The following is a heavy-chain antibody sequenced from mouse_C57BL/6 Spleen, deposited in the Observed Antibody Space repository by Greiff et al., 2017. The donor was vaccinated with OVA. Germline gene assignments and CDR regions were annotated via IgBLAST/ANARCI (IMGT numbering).Heavy chain of an antibody. J-gene: IGHJ2*01. V-gene: IGHV1-82*01. CDR3: AREYYDYDVDY. D-gene: IGHD2-4*01. Sequence: QVQLQQSGPELVKPGASVKISCKASGYAFSSSWMNWVKQRPGKGLEWIGRIYPGDGDTNYNGKFKGKATLTADKSSSTAYMQLSSLTSEDSAVYFCAREYYDYDVDYWGKGTTLTVSS. CDR2: IYPGDGDT. CDR1: GYAFSSSW.